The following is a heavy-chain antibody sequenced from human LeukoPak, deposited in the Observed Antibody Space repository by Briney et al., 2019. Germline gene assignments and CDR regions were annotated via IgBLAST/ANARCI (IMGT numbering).Heavy chain of an antibody. CDR1: GGSISSTNG. Sequence: SGTLSLTCGVSGGSISSTNGCSGVRQPPGRGREGTGEISLSGVTNYNPSLKSRVTMSLDRSKNHISLTLTSVTAADTAVYYCSRESGGFPPFGYWGQGTLVTVSS. D-gene: IGHD1-26*01. V-gene: IGHV4-4*02. CDR3: SRESGGFPPFGY. CDR2: ISLSGVT. J-gene: IGHJ4*02.